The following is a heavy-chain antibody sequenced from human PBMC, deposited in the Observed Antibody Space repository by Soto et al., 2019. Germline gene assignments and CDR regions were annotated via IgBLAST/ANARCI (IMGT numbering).Heavy chain of an antibody. Sequence: EVQLVESGGGLVKPGGSLRLSCAASGFTFSSYSMNWVRQAPGKGLEWVSSISSSSSYIYYADSVKGRFTISRDNAKNSLYLQMNGLRAEDTAVYYCARFRGGYYFDYWGQGTLVTVSS. V-gene: IGHV3-21*01. CDR1: GFTFSSYS. CDR2: ISSSSSYI. J-gene: IGHJ4*02. D-gene: IGHD2-15*01. CDR3: ARFRGGYYFDY.